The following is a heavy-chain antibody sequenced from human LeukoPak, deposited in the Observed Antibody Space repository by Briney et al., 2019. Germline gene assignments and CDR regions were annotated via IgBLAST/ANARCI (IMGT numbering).Heavy chain of an antibody. V-gene: IGHV3-30*03. J-gene: IGHJ4*02. CDR2: ISNDGSRK. Sequence: GGSLRLSRAASGFTFSSYWMSWVRQAPGKGLGWVAIISNDGSRKYYAHSVEGRFTISRDNSKNTLYLQMDSLRAEDTAVYYCARDRAWNYFDYWGQGTLVTVSS. CDR3: ARDRAWNYFDY. CDR1: GFTFSSYW. D-gene: IGHD3-3*01.